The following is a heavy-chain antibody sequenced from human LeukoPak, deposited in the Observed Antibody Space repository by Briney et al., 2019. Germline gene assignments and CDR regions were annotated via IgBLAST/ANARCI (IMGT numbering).Heavy chain of an antibody. CDR3: ARGSGSYGLSFDY. D-gene: IGHD1-26*01. Sequence: SGPALVKPTQTLTLTCTFSGFSLSTSGMRVSWIRQPPGKALEWLARIDWDDDEFYSTSLKTRLTISKDTSKNQVVLTMTNMDPVDTATYYCARGSGSYGLSFDYWGQGTLVTVSS. CDR1: GFSLSTSGMR. J-gene: IGHJ4*02. V-gene: IGHV2-70*04. CDR2: IDWDDDE.